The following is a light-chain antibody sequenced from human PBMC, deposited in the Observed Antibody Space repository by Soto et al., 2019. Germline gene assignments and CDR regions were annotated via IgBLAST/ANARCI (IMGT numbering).Light chain of an antibody. Sequence: QPVLTQSPSASASLGASVKLTCTLSSGHSSYAIAWHQQQAEKGPRYLMKLNSDGSHSKGDGIPDRFSGSSSGAERYLTISSLQSEDEADYYCQTWGTGINVVFGGGTKVTVL. CDR3: QTWGTGINVV. J-gene: IGLJ2*01. CDR2: LNSDGSH. CDR1: SGHSSYA. V-gene: IGLV4-69*01.